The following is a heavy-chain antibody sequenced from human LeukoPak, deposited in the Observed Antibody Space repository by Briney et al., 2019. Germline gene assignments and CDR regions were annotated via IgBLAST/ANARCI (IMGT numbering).Heavy chain of an antibody. J-gene: IGHJ6*02. CDR1: GFTFSNHW. CDR3: ANDAAQQQLSNLFYGMDV. Sequence: GGSLRLSCAAYGFTFSNHWTHWVRQALGKGLMWVSRINRGGSRTDYADSVKGRFTISRDDAKNTLYLQLNSLRAEDTAVYFCANDAAQQQLSNLFYGMDVWGQGTTVTVSS. D-gene: IGHD6-13*01. CDR2: INRGGSRT. V-gene: IGHV3-74*01.